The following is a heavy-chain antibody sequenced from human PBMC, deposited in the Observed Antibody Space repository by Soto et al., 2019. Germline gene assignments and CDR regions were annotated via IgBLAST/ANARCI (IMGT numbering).Heavy chain of an antibody. D-gene: IGHD6-13*01. CDR3: ARQGQPPGDSFDI. Sequence: QLQLQESGPGLLKPSGTLSLTCAVSGGSIRGYYWRWIRQSPGKGLECIGHLHYSGTSNYSPSFKTRVTIAMGTSSNQFSLKMTSVSAADTGVYYCARQGQPPGDSFDIWGQGTVVTVSS. CDR2: LHYSGTS. CDR1: GGSIRGYY. V-gene: IGHV4-59*01. J-gene: IGHJ3*02.